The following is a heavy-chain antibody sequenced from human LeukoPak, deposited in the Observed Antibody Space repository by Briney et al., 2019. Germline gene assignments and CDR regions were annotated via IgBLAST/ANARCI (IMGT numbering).Heavy chain of an antibody. V-gene: IGHV4-59*07. CDR2: IYYSGST. Sequence: PSDTLSLTCTVSGGYISSYYWSWIRQPPGKGLEWIGYIYYSGSTNYNPSLKSRVTISVDTSKNQFSLKLSSVTAADTAVYYCARSPWIQLWLSDWGQGTLVTVSS. D-gene: IGHD5-18*01. CDR1: GGYISSYY. J-gene: IGHJ4*02. CDR3: ARSPWIQLWLSD.